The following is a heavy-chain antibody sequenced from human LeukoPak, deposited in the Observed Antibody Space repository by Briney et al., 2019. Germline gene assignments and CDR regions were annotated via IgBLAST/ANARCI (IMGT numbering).Heavy chain of an antibody. CDR1: GFTFSSYA. D-gene: IGHD3-3*01. Sequence: GRSLRLSCAASGFTFSSYAMHWVRQAPGKGLEWVAVISYDGSNKYYADSVKGRFTISRDNSKNTLYLQMNSLRAEDTAVYYCARGPISRVGFCDYWGQGTLVTVS. CDR3: ARGPISRVGFCDY. J-gene: IGHJ4*02. CDR2: ISYDGSNK. V-gene: IGHV3-30-3*01.